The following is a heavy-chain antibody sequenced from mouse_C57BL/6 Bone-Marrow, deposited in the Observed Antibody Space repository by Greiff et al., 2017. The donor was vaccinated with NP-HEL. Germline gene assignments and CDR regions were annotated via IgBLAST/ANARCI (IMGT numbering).Heavy chain of an antibody. CDR2: IWSGGST. V-gene: IGHV2-2*01. CDR1: GFSLTSYG. D-gene: IGHD2-2*01. Sequence: VQLQQSGPGLVQPSQSLSITCTVSGFSLTSYGVHWVRQSPGKGLEWLGVIWSGGSTDYNAAFISRLSISKDNSKSQVFFKMNSLQADDTAIYYCGGYAWFAYWGQGTLVTVSA. CDR3: GGYAWFAY. J-gene: IGHJ3*01.